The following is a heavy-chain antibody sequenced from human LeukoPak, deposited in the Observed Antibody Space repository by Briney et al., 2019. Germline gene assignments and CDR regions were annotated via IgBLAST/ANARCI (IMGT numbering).Heavy chain of an antibody. CDR2: ISGSGGST. CDR3: AKDASYGSGSYNFDY. J-gene: IGHJ4*02. Sequence: GGSLRLSCAASGFTFSSYGMSWVRQAPGKGLEWVAAISGSGGSTYYADSVKGRFTISRDNSKNTLYLQMNSLRAEDTAVYYCAKDASYGSGSYNFDYWGQGTLVTVSS. CDR1: GFTFSSYG. D-gene: IGHD3-10*01. V-gene: IGHV3-23*01.